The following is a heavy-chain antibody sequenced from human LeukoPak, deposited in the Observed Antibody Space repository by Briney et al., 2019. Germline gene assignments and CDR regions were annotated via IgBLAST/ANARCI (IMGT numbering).Heavy chain of an antibody. Sequence: PGGSLRLSCAASGFTFSHYAMTWVRQAPGKGLEWVSAISGIEDNTYYADAVKGRFTIPRDNSYNTLYLHMNSLRAEDTAVYYCAKGSGGVRYCSTVSCLPDDSWGQGTLVTVSS. J-gene: IGHJ4*02. D-gene: IGHD2-2*01. CDR3: AKGSGGVRYCSTVSCLPDDS. V-gene: IGHV3-23*01. CDR1: GFTFSHYA. CDR2: ISGIEDNT.